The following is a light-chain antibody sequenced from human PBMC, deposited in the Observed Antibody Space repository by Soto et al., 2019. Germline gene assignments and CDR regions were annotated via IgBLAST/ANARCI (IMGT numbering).Light chain of an antibody. Sequence: EILMTQSPATLSVSPGERATVSCRASQSVSSNLAWYQQKPGQAPRLLIYGASTRATGIPARFSGSRSGPDFTLTISSLQPEDFATYYCQQSYSSPPTFGQGTKVDIK. J-gene: IGKJ1*01. V-gene: IGKV3-15*01. CDR3: QQSYSSPPT. CDR2: GAS. CDR1: QSVSSN.